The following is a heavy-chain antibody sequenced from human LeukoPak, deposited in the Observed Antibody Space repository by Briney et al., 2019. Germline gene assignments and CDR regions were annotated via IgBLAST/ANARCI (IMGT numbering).Heavy chain of an antibody. V-gene: IGHV4-59*01. J-gene: IGHJ6*02. CDR3: ARAVLRYFDWLPYYYYGMDV. D-gene: IGHD3-9*01. CDR2: IYYSGST. Sequence: SETLSLTCTVSGGSISSYYWSWIRQPPGKGLEWIGYIYYSGSTNYNPSLKSRVTISVDTSKNQFSLKLSSVTAADTAVYYCARAVLRYFDWLPYYYYGMDVWGQGTTVTVSS. CDR1: GGSISSYY.